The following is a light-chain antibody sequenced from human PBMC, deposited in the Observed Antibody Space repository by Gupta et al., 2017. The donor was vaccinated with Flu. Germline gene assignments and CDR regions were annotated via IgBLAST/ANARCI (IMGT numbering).Light chain of an antibody. CDR3: HQDHHWLYT. J-gene: IGKJ2*01. CDR2: GAS. CDR1: QSVSSN. Sequence: IVMTQSPATLSVSPGARATLSCRASQSVSSNLAWYQQKPGQAPRLLIYGASTRATGIPARFSGSGSGTEFMLTISSLQSEDSAVYYCHQDHHWLYTFGQGTKLEIK. V-gene: IGKV3-15*01.